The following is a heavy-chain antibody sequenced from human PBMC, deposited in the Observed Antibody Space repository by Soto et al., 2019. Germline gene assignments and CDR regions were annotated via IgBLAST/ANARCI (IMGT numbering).Heavy chain of an antibody. J-gene: IGHJ4*02. CDR3: ARDQRFSTVTTGFDY. D-gene: IGHD4-17*01. Sequence: GGSLRLSCAASGFTFSSYAMSWVRQAPGKGLEWVSAISGSGGSTYYADSVKGRFTISRDNSKNTLYLQMNSLRAEETAVYYCARDQRFSTVTTGFDYWGQGTLVTVSS. CDR1: GFTFSSYA. CDR2: ISGSGGST. V-gene: IGHV3-23*01.